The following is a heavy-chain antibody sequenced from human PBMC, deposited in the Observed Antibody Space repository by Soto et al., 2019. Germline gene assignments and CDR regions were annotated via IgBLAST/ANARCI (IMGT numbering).Heavy chain of an antibody. CDR2: ISGSGGST. J-gene: IGHJ4*02. V-gene: IGHV3-23*01. Sequence: GGSLRLSCAASGFTFSSYAMSWVRQAPGKGLEWVSAISGSGGSTYYADSVKGRFTISRDNSKNTLYLQMNSLRVEDTAVYYCAKDYNLPDIAVAGTYLDYWGQGTLVTVSS. D-gene: IGHD6-19*01. CDR1: GFTFSSYA. CDR3: AKDYNLPDIAVAGTYLDY.